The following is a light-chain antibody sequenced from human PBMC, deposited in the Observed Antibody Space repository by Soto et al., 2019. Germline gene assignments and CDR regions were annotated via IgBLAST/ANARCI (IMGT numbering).Light chain of an antibody. Sequence: EIVLTQSPATLFWSTGERATLSCRASQTVSSFLAWYQQKPGQAPRLLIYDASNRATGIPARFSGSGSGTDFTLTISSLEPEDFAVYYCQQRSNWPPLFGPGTKVDIK. CDR3: QQRSNWPPL. V-gene: IGKV3-11*01. J-gene: IGKJ3*01. CDR1: QTVSSF. CDR2: DAS.